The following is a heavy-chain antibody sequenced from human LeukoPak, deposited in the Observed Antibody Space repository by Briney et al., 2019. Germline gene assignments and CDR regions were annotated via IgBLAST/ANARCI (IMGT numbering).Heavy chain of an antibody. D-gene: IGHD6-19*01. CDR3: AREPPIRSGWYRDVFSYYFDY. V-gene: IGHV6-1*01. CDR1: GDSVSSNSAA. CDR2: TYYRSKWYN. Sequence: SQTLSLTCAISGDSVSSNSAAWNWIRQSPSRGLEWLGRTYYRSKWYNDYAVSVKSRITINPDTSNNQFSLQLNSLTPEDTAVYYCAREPPIRSGWYRDVFSYYFDYWGQGTLVTVSS. J-gene: IGHJ4*02.